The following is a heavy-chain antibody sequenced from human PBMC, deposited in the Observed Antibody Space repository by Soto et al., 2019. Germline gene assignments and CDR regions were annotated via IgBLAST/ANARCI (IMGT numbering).Heavy chain of an antibody. Sequence: SETLSLTCTVSGGSISSGDYYWSWIRQPPVKGLEWIGYIYYSRSTYYNPSLKSRVTISVDTSKNQFSLKLSSVTAADTAVYYCARANYDFWSGYLRAFDYWGQGTLVTVSS. D-gene: IGHD3-3*01. V-gene: IGHV4-30-4*01. CDR2: IYYSRST. CDR1: GGSISSGDYY. CDR3: ARANYDFWSGYLRAFDY. J-gene: IGHJ4*02.